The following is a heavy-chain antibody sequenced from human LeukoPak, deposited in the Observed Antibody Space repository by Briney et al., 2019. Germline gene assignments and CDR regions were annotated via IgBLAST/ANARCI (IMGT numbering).Heavy chain of an antibody. D-gene: IGHD5-18*01. CDR2: IYYSGST. J-gene: IGHJ4*02. CDR1: GGSISSYY. CDR3: ARHMGLGYSYGYPYFDY. V-gene: IGHV4-59*08. Sequence: SETLSLTCTVSGGSISSYYWSWIRQPPGKGLEWIGYIYYSGSTNYNPSLKSRVTISVDTSKNQFSLKLSSVTATDTAVYYCARHMGLGYSYGYPYFDYWGQGTLVTVSS.